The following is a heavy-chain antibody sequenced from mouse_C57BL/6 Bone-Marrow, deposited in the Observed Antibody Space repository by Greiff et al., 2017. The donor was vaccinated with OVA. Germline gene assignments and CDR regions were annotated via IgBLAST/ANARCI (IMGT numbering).Heavy chain of an antibody. CDR1: GYSITSGYY. CDR3: ARDPYYYGSSPYYFDY. J-gene: IGHJ2*01. D-gene: IGHD1-1*01. V-gene: IGHV3-6*01. Sequence: EVKLLESGPGLVKPSQSLSLTCSVTGYSITSGYYWNWLRQFPGNKLEWMGYISYDGSNNYNPSLKNRNSITRDTSKNQFFLKLNSVTTEDTATYYCARDPYYYGSSPYYFDYWGQGTTLTVSS. CDR2: ISYDGSN.